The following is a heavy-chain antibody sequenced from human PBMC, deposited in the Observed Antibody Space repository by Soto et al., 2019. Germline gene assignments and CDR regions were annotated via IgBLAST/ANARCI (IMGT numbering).Heavy chain of an antibody. Sequence: QVQLQQWGAGLLKPSETLSLTCAVYGGSFSGYYWSWIRQPPGKGLEWIGEINHSGSTNYKPSLKSRATILVDASKYQFSLKLGSVTAADTAVYYCASGIAAAGHYYYYGMDVWGQGTTVTVSS. D-gene: IGHD6-13*01. V-gene: IGHV4-34*01. CDR3: ASGIAAAGHYYYYGMDV. CDR2: INHSGST. CDR1: GGSFSGYY. J-gene: IGHJ6*02.